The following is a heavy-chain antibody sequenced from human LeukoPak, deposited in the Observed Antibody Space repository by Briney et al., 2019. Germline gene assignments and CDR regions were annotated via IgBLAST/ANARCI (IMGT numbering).Heavy chain of an antibody. D-gene: IGHD3-16*01. Sequence: GGSLRLSCAASGFTFSSYGMHWVRQAPGKGLEWVAVISYDGSNKYYADSVKGRFTISRDNSKNTLYLQMNSLRAEDTAVYYCAKVFTRFPFWGLTDYWGQGTLVTVSS. V-gene: IGHV3-30*18. J-gene: IGHJ4*02. CDR2: ISYDGSNK. CDR1: GFTFSSYG. CDR3: AKVFTRFPFWGLTDY.